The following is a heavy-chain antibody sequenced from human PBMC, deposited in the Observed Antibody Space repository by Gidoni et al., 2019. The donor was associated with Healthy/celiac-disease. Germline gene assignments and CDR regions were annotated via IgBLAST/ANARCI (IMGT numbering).Heavy chain of an antibody. D-gene: IGHD2-8*01. CDR1: GFTFSSYS. CDR2: ISSSSSYI. CDR3: ARVGPMVYAKHYYGMDV. V-gene: IGHV3-21*01. Sequence: EVQLVESGGGLVKPGGSLRLSCAASGFTFSSYSMNWVRQAPGKGLEWVSSISSSSSYIYYADSVKGRFTISRDNAKNSLYLQMNSLRAEDTAVYYCARVGPMVYAKHYYGMDVWGQGTTVTVSS. J-gene: IGHJ6*02.